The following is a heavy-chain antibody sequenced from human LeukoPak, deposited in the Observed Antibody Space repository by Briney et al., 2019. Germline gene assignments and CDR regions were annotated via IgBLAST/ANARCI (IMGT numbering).Heavy chain of an antibody. V-gene: IGHV3-33*06. J-gene: IGHJ4*02. Sequence: GRSLRLSCAASGFIFSNYGMHWVRQAPGKGLEWVAVIWFDGSNEDYADSVKGRFTISRDNSKNTLFLQMNSLRAEDTAVYYCAKVVPFELGFDYWGQGTLVTVPS. CDR2: IWFDGSNE. CDR1: GFIFSNYG. CDR3: AKVVPFELGFDY. D-gene: IGHD3/OR15-3a*01.